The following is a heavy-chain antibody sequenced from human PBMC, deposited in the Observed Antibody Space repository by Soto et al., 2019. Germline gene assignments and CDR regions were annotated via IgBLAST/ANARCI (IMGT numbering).Heavy chain of an antibody. CDR2: ISHRGTA. CDR1: GGSISSGAFY. CDR3: ARVSATGTRWFDP. J-gene: IGHJ5*02. D-gene: IGHD6-13*01. Sequence: PSETLSLTCTVPGGSISSGAFYWGWILQHPGKGLEWIGYISHRGTAYYTPSLKSRVSLSVDPSKSQFSLNVSSVTAADTAVYYCARVSATGTRWFDPWGPGTLVTVSS. V-gene: IGHV4-31*03.